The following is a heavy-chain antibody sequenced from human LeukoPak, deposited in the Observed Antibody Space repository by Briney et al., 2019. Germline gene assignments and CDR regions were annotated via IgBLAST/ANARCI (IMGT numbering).Heavy chain of an antibody. V-gene: IGHV4-30-2*01. J-gene: IGHJ6*03. CDR3: ARDNGSSGWSEYYYMDV. CDR2: IYHSGST. D-gene: IGHD6-19*01. CDR1: GGSISSGGYY. Sequence: SQTLSLTCTVSGGSISSGGYYWSWIRQPPGKGQEWIGYIYHSGSTHYNPSLKSRVTISVDRSKNQFSLKLSSVTAADTAVYYCARDNGSSGWSEYYYMDVWGKGTTVTVSS.